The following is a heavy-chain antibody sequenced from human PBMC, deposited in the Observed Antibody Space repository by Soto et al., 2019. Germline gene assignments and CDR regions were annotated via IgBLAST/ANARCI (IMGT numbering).Heavy chain of an antibody. D-gene: IGHD3-3*02. Sequence: PGGSLRLSCAASGFTFSSYGMHWVRQAPGKGLEWVAVIWYDGSNKYYADSVKGRFTISRDNSKNTLYLQMNSLRAEDTAVYYCARDPYLVRSSFLDYWGQGTLVTVSS. CDR2: IWYDGSNK. J-gene: IGHJ4*02. CDR1: GFTFSSYG. CDR3: ARDPYLVRSSFLDY. V-gene: IGHV3-33*01.